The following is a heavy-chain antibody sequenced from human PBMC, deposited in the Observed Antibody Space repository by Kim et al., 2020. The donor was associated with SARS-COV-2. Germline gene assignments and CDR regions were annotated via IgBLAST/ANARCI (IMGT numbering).Heavy chain of an antibody. D-gene: IGHD3-9*01. J-gene: IGHJ6*02. CDR1: GFTFSSYS. CDR3: ARPGVTGYYKGPNGSGMDD. Sequence: GGSLRLSCAASGFTFSSYSMNWVRQAPGKGLEWVSYISSSSSTIYYADSVKGRFTISRDNAKNSLYLQMNSLRDEDTAVYYCARPGVTGYYKGPNGSGMDDWGQGTTVTVSS. V-gene: IGHV3-48*02. CDR2: ISSSSSTI.